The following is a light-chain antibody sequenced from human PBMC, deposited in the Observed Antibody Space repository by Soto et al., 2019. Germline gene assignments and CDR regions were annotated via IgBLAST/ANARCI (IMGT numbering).Light chain of an antibody. J-gene: IGKJ1*01. V-gene: IGKV3-15*01. CDR1: QSVSSN. CDR3: QQYNNWPRT. CDR2: GAS. Sequence: EIVMTLSPATVSVYPGERATLSCRASQSVSSNLAWYQQKPGQAPRLLIYGASTRATGIPARFSGSGSGTEFTLTISSLQSEDFAVYYCQQYNNWPRTFAQGTKVDIK.